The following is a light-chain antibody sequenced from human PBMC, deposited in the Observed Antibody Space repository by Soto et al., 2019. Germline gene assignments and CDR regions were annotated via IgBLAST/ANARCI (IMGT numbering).Light chain of an antibody. J-gene: IGKJ2*01. CDR1: QDISNS. CDR2: DAS. Sequence: DIQMTQSPSSLSASVGDRVTITCQASQDISNSLNWYQQKPGEAPKLLIYDASNLETGVPSRFSGSGSGTDFTFTISSLQPEDIAAYYCQQYDNLPYTFGQGTKVDIK. CDR3: QQYDNLPYT. V-gene: IGKV1-33*01.